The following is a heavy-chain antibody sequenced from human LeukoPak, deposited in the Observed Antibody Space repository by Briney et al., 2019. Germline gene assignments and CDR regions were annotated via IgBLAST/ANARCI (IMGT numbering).Heavy chain of an antibody. D-gene: IGHD1-26*01. CDR2: IWYDGSNK. V-gene: IGHV3-33*01. Sequence: AGSLRLSCAASGFTFSSYGMHWVRQAPGKGLEWVAVIWYDGSNKYYADSVKGRFTISRDNSKNTLYLQMNSLGAEDTAVYYCATSGSYYRFEYWGQGTLVSVSS. CDR3: ATSGSYYRFEY. J-gene: IGHJ4*02. CDR1: GFTFSSYG.